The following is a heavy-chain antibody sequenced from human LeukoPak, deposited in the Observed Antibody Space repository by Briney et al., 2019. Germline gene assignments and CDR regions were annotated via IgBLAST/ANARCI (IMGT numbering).Heavy chain of an antibody. V-gene: IGHV1-8*03. CDR3: ARLLQTISSGYYYELFDY. CDR1: GYTFTSYD. J-gene: IGHJ4*02. D-gene: IGHD3-22*01. Sequence: GASVKVSCKASGYTFTSYDINWVRQATGQGLEWMGWMNPNSGNTGYAQKFQGRVTITRNTSISTAYMELSSLRSEDTAVYYCARLLQTISSGYYYELFDYWGQGTLVTVSS. CDR2: MNPNSGNT.